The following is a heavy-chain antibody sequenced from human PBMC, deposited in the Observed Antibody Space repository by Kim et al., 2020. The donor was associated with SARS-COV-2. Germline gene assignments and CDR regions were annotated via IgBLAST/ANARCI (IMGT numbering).Heavy chain of an antibody. D-gene: IGHD6-6*01. CDR1: GGSISSSSYY. CDR2: IYYSGST. V-gene: IGHV4-39*07. Sequence: SETLSLTCTVSGGSISSSSYYWGWIRQPPGKGLEWIGSIYYSGSTYYNPSLKSRVTISVDTSKNQFSLKLSSVTAADTAVYYCAREEYSSSPAPVYYYGMDVWGQGTTVTVSS. CDR3: AREEYSSSPAPVYYYGMDV. J-gene: IGHJ6*02.